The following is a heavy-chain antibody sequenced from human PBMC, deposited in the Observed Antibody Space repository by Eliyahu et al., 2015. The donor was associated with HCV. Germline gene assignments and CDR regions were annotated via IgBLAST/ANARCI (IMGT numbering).Heavy chain of an antibody. J-gene: IGHJ6*02. D-gene: IGHD3-10*01. CDR2: TYPGGNT. V-gene: IGHV3-53*01. CDR3: AKDLRQPDV. Sequence: EVQLVESGGGLIQPGXSLRLSCAXSGLTXIRNYMGWVRXAPGKGLEWXSVTYPGGNTYYADFVKGRFTISRDNSKNTLYLQMNSLRAEDTAVYYCAKDLRQPDVWGQGTTVTVSS. CDR1: GLTXIRNY.